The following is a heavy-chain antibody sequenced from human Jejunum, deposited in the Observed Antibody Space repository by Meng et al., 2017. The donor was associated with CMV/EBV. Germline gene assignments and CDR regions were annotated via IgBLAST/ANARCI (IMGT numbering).Heavy chain of an antibody. CDR2: INAYNGDT. CDR1: DYTFTNYG. D-gene: IGHD1-26*01. V-gene: IGHV1-18*01. Sequence: APRVQARGEVKKPGALVKVSGKASDYTFTNYGITWVRQAPGKGLEWMGWINAYNGDTNYAQTLQGRVTMTTDTSTSTAYMELRGLRSDDTAVYYCARVEVGITSGDYWGQGTLVTVSS. J-gene: IGHJ4*02. CDR3: ARVEVGITSGDY.